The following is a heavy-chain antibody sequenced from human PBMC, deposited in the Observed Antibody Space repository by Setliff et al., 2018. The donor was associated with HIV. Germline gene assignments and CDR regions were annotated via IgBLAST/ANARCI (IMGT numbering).Heavy chain of an antibody. J-gene: IGHJ4*02. V-gene: IGHV4-4*02. CDR2: IFHDGTV. CDR1: GFSIKNDSW. D-gene: IGHD2-21*01. CDR3: TRAQIAAPRPFDY. Sequence: SETLSLTCVVSGFSIKNDSWWNWVRQTPGKGLEWIGQIFHDGTVTYKPSLMRRATISADTSKNQFSLRLSSVTAADTALYFCTRAQIAAPRPFDYWGQGTLVTVSS.